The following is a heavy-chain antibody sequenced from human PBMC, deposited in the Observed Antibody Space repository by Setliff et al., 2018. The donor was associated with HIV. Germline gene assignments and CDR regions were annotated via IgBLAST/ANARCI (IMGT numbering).Heavy chain of an antibody. D-gene: IGHD6-19*01. CDR3: AREGQEEWLAPSMYNWFDP. Sequence: GASVKVSCKASGYTFTSYAMHWVRQAPGQRLEWMGWINAGNGNTKYSQKFQGRVTITRDTSASTAYMELSSLRSEDTAVYYCAREGQEEWLAPSMYNWFDPWGQGTLVTVSS. CDR2: INAGNGNT. J-gene: IGHJ5*02. V-gene: IGHV1-3*01. CDR1: GYTFTSYA.